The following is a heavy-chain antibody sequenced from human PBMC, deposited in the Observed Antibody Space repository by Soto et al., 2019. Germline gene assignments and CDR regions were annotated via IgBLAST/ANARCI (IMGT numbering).Heavy chain of an antibody. Sequence: SVKVSCKASGGTFSSNPISLMRQAPGQGLEWLGGXXSXXGXGXXXQXXXGRLTITADKSTNTAYMELSGLRPEDTAVYYCARRQTSGFNRYFDSWGQGTLVTVSS. D-gene: IGHD1-26*01. CDR1: GGTFSSNP. J-gene: IGHJ4*02. CDR3: ARRQTSGFNRYFDS. CDR2: XXSXXGXG. V-gene: IGHV1-69*06.